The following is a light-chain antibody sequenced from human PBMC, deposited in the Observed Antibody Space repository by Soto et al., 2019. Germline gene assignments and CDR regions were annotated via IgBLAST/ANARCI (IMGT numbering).Light chain of an antibody. CDR1: KNISNNY. CDR3: QQYGSSGT. V-gene: IGKV3-20*01. Sequence: EIVLTQSRGTLSRSLGERGILSCKSSKNISNNYLAWYQQKPGKAPRLIIYGTSKRATGIPDRFSGSGSGTDFTLTISRLEPEDFAVYYCQQYGSSGTFGQGTKVDIK. CDR2: GTS. J-gene: IGKJ1*01.